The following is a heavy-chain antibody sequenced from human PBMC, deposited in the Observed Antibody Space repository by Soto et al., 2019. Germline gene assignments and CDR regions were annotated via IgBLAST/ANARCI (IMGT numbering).Heavy chain of an antibody. CDR2: ISWDGGNT. CDR3: ARDMHYYDSSGYYPGGWFDP. D-gene: IGHD3-22*01. CDR1: GFTFDDYT. Sequence: EVQLVESGGVVVQPGGSLRLSCAASGFTFDDYTMHWVRQAPGKGLEWVSLISWDGGNTYYADSVKGRFTISRDNSKNSLYLQMNSLRAEDTAVYYCARDMHYYDSSGYYPGGWFDPWGQGTLVTVSS. J-gene: IGHJ5*02. V-gene: IGHV3-43*01.